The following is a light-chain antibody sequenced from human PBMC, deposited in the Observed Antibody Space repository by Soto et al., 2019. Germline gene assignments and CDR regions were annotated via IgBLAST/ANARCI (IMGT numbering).Light chain of an antibody. J-gene: IGLJ1*01. CDR3: QVWDSISDHYV. V-gene: IGLV3-21*02. CDR2: DDS. Sequence: SYDLTQPPSVSVAPGQTARITCGGNNIGSISVHWYQQNPGQAPVLVVYDDSDRPSGIPERFSGSNSGNTATLTISRVEAGDEADYYCQVWDSISDHYVFGTGTRSPS. CDR1: NIGSIS.